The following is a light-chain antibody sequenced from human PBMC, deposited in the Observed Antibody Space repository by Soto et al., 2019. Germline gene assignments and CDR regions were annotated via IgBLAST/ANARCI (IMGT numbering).Light chain of an antibody. V-gene: IGLV2-14*01. CDR3: SSYTSSSTPYV. CDR1: SSDVGGYNY. J-gene: IGLJ1*01. Sequence: QSALTQPASVSGSPGQSITISCTGTSSDVGGYNYVSWYQQHPGKAPKLMIYEVSNRPSGVSNRVSGSKSGTTASLTISGLQAEDEADYYCSSYTSSSTPYVFGTGTKLTVL. CDR2: EVS.